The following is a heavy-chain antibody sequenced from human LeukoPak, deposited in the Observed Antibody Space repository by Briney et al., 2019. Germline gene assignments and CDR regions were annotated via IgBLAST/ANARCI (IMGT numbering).Heavy chain of an antibody. D-gene: IGHD3-3*01. CDR3: AKSIEGVVRGTYYYYSYMDV. Sequence: GGSLRLSCAASGLTFSSDGMSWVRQAPGKGPEWVSVISGSGGTTYYADSVKGRFTTSRDNSKKTLYLQMNSLGAEDTAVYYCAKSIEGVVRGTYYYYSYMDVWGKGTTVTVSS. CDR2: ISGSGGTT. J-gene: IGHJ6*03. CDR1: GLTFSSDG. V-gene: IGHV3-23*01.